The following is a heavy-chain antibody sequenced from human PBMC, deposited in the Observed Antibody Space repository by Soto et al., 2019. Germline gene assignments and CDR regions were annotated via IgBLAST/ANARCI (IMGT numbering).Heavy chain of an antibody. J-gene: IGHJ4*02. D-gene: IGHD1-26*01. Sequence: QVQLQESGPRLVKPSETLSLTCSVSDSSMSPYYWTWFRQAPGKGLEWICHLLYRGTATYNPALKCRVTISLDTSKKQVSLKLSSVIAAHTAVYYCAREKDLILGGYAFGYWGPGTLVTVSS. CDR1: DSSMSPYY. V-gene: IGHV4-59*01. CDR3: AREKDLILGGYAFGY. CDR2: LLYRGTA.